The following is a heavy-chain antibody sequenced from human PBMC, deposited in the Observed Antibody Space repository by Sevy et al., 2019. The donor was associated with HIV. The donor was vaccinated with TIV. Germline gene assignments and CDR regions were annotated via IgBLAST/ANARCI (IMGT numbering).Heavy chain of an antibody. V-gene: IGHV3-23*01. D-gene: IGHD1-1*01. Sequence: GGSLRLSCAASGFTFSSYAMSWVRQAPGKGLEWVSVISGSDGSTYYADSVKGRFTISRDNSKNTLYLQMNSLRAEDTAVYYWAPNWNLDYWGQGTLVTVSS. CDR1: GFTFSSYA. CDR2: ISGSDGST. J-gene: IGHJ4*02. CDR3: APNWNLDY.